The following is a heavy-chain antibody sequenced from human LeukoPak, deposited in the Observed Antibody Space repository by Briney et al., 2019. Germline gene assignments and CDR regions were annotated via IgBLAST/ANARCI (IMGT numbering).Heavy chain of an antibody. CDR3: ARDHVYGGADY. CDR1: GFTFHNYA. D-gene: IGHD5/OR15-5a*01. V-gene: IGHV3-43*02. CDR2: TSGDGITT. J-gene: IGHJ4*02. Sequence: GGSLRLSCAASGFTFHNYAIHWVRQAPGKGLEWVSLTSGDGITTYFADSVKGRSTISRDNSKSSLFLQMNSLRTEDTALYYCARDHVYGGADYWGQGTLVTVSS.